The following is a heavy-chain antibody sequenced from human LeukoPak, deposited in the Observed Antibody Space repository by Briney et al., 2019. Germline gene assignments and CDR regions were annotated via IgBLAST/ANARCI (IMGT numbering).Heavy chain of an antibody. Sequence: PSETLSLTCTVSGGSISSGDHFWSWIRQHPGKGLEWIGYIFYSGSTYYNPSLKSRVTISVDTSKNQFSLKLSSVTAADTAVYYCARGIHLPFFDYWGQGTLVTVSS. D-gene: IGHD5/OR15-5a*01. V-gene: IGHV4-30-4*01. CDR2: IFYSGST. CDR3: ARGIHLPFFDY. CDR1: GGSISSGDHF. J-gene: IGHJ4*02.